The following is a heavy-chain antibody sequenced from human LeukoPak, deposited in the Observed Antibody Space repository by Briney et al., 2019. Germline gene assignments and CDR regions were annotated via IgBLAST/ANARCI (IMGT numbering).Heavy chain of an antibody. CDR1: GFTFTGYY. CDR3: ARRYYGSGSYYNFWFDP. J-gene: IGHJ5*02. CDR2: INPSGGST. D-gene: IGHD3-10*01. Sequence: ASVKVSCKASGFTFTGYYMHWVRQAPGQGLEWMGIINPSGGSTSYAQKFQGRVTMTRDMSTSTVYMELSSLRSEDTAVYYCARRYYGSGSYYNFWFDPWGLGTLVTVSS. V-gene: IGHV1-46*01.